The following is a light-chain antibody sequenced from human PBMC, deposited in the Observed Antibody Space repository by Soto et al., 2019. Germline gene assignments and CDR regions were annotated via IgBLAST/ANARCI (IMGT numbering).Light chain of an antibody. CDR1: QTVGSSF. J-gene: IGKJ1*01. V-gene: IGKV3D-20*02. CDR2: GAS. Sequence: ENVLTQSPATLSLSPGERATLSCRASQTVGSSFLAWYQQKRGQAPRLLIYGASNRATGIPDRFSGSGSGADFTLTISSLQSEDFAAYYCQQYNNWLWTFGQGTKVEIK. CDR3: QQYNNWLWT.